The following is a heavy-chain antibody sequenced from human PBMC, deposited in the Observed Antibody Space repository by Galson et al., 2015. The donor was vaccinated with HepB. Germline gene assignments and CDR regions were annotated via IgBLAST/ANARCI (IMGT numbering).Heavy chain of an antibody. CDR2: ISYDGSNK. CDR1: GFTFSNYG. CDR3: ACCSSTSCSTYYYYYYGMDV. D-gene: IGHD2-2*01. V-gene: IGHV3-30*03. J-gene: IGHJ6*02. Sequence: SLRLSCAASGFTFSNYGMHWVRQAPGKGLEWVAVISYDGSNKYSADSVKGRFTISRDNSKNTLYLQMNSLRAEDTAVYYCACCSSTSCSTYYYYYYGMDVWGQGTTVTVSS.